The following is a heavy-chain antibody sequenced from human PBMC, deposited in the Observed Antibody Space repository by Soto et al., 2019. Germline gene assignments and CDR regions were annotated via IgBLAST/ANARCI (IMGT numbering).Heavy chain of an antibody. CDR1: GFMFSAYA. V-gene: IGHV3-23*01. D-gene: IGHD1-26*01. Sequence: EVHLLESGGGLVQPGGSLRLSCAASGFMFSAYAMHWVRQAPGQGLEWVSSMSGTSDDTYYADSVKGRFTVSRDSSTDTLYLQLKSLRAEDTALDFCAREEGGSTFDYWGQGTLVIVSS. CDR3: AREEGGSTFDY. J-gene: IGHJ4*02. CDR2: MSGTSDDT.